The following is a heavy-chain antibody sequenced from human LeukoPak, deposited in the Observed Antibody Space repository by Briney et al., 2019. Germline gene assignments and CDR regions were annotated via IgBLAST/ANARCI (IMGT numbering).Heavy chain of an antibody. J-gene: IGHJ6*02. CDR3: AKIGPSVFDGYYYGMDV. V-gene: IGHV3-7*03. Sequence: GGSLRLSCVVSGFTFSHYWMNWVRQAPGKGLEYVAYINPDGSEKNCVDSVKGRFSISRDNAQNTLFLQMNSLRAEDTAVYYCAKIGPSVFDGYYYGMDVWGQGTTVTVSS. CDR2: INPDGSEK. CDR1: GFTFSHYW.